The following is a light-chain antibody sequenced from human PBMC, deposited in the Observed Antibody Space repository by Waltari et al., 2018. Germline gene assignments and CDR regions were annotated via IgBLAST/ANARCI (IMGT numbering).Light chain of an antibody. J-gene: IGLJ2*01. Sequence: QSALTQPASVSGSPGQSVTIFCAGTSNYVGGYNSVSWYQEHPGQAPRVIIYDASDRPSGVSDRFSGSKSGNTASLTISGLQAEDEADYYCSSQSSNDVVLFGGGTKLTVL. CDR2: DAS. CDR1: SNYVGGYNS. V-gene: IGLV2-14*01. CDR3: SSQSSNDVVL.